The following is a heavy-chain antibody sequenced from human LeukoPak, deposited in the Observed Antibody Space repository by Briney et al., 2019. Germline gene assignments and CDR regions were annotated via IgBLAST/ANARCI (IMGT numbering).Heavy chain of an antibody. J-gene: IGHJ6*03. CDR3: ARDREVVTAKAQMDV. Sequence: GGSLRLSCAVSGFTVSTHHMSWVRQAPGRGLERVSVIYNDGNTYYTDSVKGRFTISRDNSKNTVFLQMNSLRVEDTAVYYCARDREVVTAKAQMDVWGKGTTVTVSS. CDR1: GFTVSTHH. CDR2: IYNDGNT. D-gene: IGHD2-21*02. V-gene: IGHV3-53*01.